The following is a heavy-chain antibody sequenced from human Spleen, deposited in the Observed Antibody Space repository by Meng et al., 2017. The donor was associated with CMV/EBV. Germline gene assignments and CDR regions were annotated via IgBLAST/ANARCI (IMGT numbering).Heavy chain of an antibody. Sequence: SLKISCAASGFTFNDYAMHWVRQAPGKGLEWVSTINWNSDSIGYAGSVKGRFTISRDNAKNSLYLQMNRLRPDDTALYYCAKGGAMILVLSSLDYWGQGTLVTVSS. D-gene: IGHD3-22*01. CDR1: GFTFNDYA. CDR3: AKGGAMILVLSSLDY. CDR2: INWNSDSI. V-gene: IGHV3-9*01. J-gene: IGHJ4*02.